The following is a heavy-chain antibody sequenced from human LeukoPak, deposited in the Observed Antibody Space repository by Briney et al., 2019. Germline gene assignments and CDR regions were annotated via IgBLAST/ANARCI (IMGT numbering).Heavy chain of an antibody. CDR3: VRGLTGYSYFFDY. CDR2: VYYDGST. Sequence: SQTLSLTCTVSGDSFSSANYYWTWVRQPPGKGLEWIGYVYYDGSTYYHPSLQSRLAISVDTSKNHFSLNLTSVTAADTAVYYCVRGLTGYSYFFDYWGQGALVTVSS. J-gene: IGHJ4*02. CDR1: GDSFSSANYY. D-gene: IGHD3-10*01. V-gene: IGHV4-30-4*08.